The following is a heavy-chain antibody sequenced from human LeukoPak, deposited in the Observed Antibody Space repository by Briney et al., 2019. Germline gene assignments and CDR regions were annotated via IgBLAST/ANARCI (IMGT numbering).Heavy chain of an antibody. Sequence: SVKVSCKASGGTFSSYAISWVRQAPGQGLEWMGGIIPIFGTANYAQKFQGRVTVTTDESTSTAYMELSSLRSEDTAVYYCARDHLSWFDPWGQGTLVTVSS. V-gene: IGHV1-69*05. J-gene: IGHJ5*02. CDR1: GGTFSSYA. CDR3: ARDHLSWFDP. CDR2: IIPIFGTA.